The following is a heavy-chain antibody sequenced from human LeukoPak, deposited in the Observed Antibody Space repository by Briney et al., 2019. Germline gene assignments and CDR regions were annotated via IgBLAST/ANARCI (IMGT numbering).Heavy chain of an antibody. J-gene: IGHJ4*02. CDR3: AKCTNMRFYDFWSGPFDY. D-gene: IGHD3-3*01. CDR2: ISSSGDST. Sequence: LSLTCTVSGGSISSGGYYWSWIRQHPGKGLEWVSAISSSGDSTNYADSVKGRFTISRDNSKNTLYLQMNSLRAEDTAVYYCAKCTNMRFYDFWSGPFDYWGQGTLVTVSS. CDR1: GGSISSGGYY. V-gene: IGHV3-23*01.